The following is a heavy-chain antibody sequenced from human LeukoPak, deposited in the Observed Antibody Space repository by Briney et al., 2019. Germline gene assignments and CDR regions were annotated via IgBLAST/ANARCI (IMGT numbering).Heavy chain of an antibody. CDR3: ARDPYSGSYGAYYYYYMDV. Sequence: GGSLRLSCIASGFSFSRFWMTWVRQAPGKGLEWVANINQDGGERHYVDSVKGRFSISRDNAKNSVFLQIDRLRVEDTAVYYCARDPYSGSYGAYYYYYMDVWGKGTTVTISS. CDR2: INQDGGER. J-gene: IGHJ6*03. V-gene: IGHV3-7*01. CDR1: GFSFSRFW. D-gene: IGHD1-26*01.